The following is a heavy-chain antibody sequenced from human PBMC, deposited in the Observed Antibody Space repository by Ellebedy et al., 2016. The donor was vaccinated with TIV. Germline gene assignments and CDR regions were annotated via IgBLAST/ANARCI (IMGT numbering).Heavy chain of an antibody. Sequence: GGSLRLXCAASGFTFGVYGLAWVRQAPGKGLEWIAAIAPDRGKKFYADSVTGRFNISRDNSKSTLYLQMSNLRVEDTAIYYCANFGPGSYYNLRYYGMDAWGQGTMVIVSS. CDR2: IAPDRGKK. CDR3: ANFGPGSYYNLRYYGMDA. CDR1: GFTFGVYG. J-gene: IGHJ6*02. V-gene: IGHV3-23*01. D-gene: IGHD3-10*01.